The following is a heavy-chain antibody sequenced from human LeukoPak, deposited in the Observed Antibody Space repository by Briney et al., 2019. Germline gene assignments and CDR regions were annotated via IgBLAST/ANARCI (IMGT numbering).Heavy chain of an antibody. D-gene: IGHD2-2*03. CDR2: IYSGGST. Sequence: GGSLRLSCAASGFTVNSSYMSWVRQAPGKGLEWVSVIYSGGSTYYADSVKGRFTISRDNSKDTLYLQMDSLRAEDTAVYYCARSASPGYCSSTSCPYYYYMDVWGKGTTVTVSS. CDR3: ARSASPGYCSSTSCPYYYYMDV. CDR1: GFTVNSSY. V-gene: IGHV3-53*01. J-gene: IGHJ6*03.